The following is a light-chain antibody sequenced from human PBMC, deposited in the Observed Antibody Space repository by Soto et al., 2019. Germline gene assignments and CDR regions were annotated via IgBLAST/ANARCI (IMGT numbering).Light chain of an antibody. J-gene: IGKJ4*01. CDR3: QQYGNSPA. Sequence: EIVLTQSPGTLSLSPGERATLFCRASQSVGSSYLAWYQQKPGQAPRLLIYGASSRATGIPDRFSGSGSGTDFTLTISRLEPEDFAVYYCQQYGNSPAFGGGTKVDIK. CDR1: QSVGSSY. CDR2: GAS. V-gene: IGKV3-20*01.